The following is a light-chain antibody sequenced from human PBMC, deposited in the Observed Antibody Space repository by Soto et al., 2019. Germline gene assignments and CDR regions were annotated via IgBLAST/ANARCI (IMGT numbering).Light chain of an antibody. CDR1: QSVNNN. Sequence: EVVLAQCAATGSGSPVERATLPCRASQSVNNNLAWYQQKPGQASRLLIYGASTRAAGIAARFSGSGSGTEFTLNISSLQSEDFAVYYCQQYNNWPLAFGPGTKVDIK. V-gene: IGKV3-15*01. CDR2: GAS. CDR3: QQYNNWPLA. J-gene: IGKJ3*01.